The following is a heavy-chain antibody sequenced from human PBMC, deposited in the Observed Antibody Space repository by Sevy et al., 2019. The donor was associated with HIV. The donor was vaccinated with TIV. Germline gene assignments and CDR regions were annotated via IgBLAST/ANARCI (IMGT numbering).Heavy chain of an antibody. CDR1: GYTFTSYG. CDR2: ISAYNGNT. J-gene: IGHJ6*02. D-gene: IGHD2-2*01. CDR3: ARDFFGSRKYQLLWGSVYYYGMDV. V-gene: IGHV1-18*04. Sequence: ASVKVSCKASGYTFTSYGISWVRQAPGQGLEWMGWISAYNGNTNYAQKLQGRVTMTTDTSTSTAYMELRSLRSDDTAVYYCARDFFGSRKYQLLWGSVYYYGMDVWGQGTTVTVSS.